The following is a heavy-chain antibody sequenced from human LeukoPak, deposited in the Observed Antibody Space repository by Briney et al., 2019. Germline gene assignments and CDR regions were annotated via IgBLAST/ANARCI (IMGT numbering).Heavy chain of an antibody. D-gene: IGHD3-3*01. V-gene: IGHV4-61*01. CDR2: IYYSGNT. CDR3: ARDSYYDFWSGYDN. Sequence: SETLSLTCTVSGGSISSSSYYWGWIRQPPGKGLEWIGYIYYSGNTNYNPSLKSRVTISVDTSKNQFSLKLSSVTAADTAVYYCARDSYYDFWSGYDNWGQGTLVTVSS. CDR1: GGSISSSSYY. J-gene: IGHJ4*02.